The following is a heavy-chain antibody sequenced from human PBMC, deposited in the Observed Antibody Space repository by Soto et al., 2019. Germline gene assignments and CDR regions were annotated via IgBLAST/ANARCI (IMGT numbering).Heavy chain of an antibody. V-gene: IGHV3-23*01. J-gene: IGHJ4*02. Sequence: EVQLLESGGGLVQPGGSLRLSSAASGFPFTSYGVSWVRQAPGKGLEWVSTINTNGNRHYADSVKGRFTISRDSSESMLYLDMNNLRAEDTALYYCARKLGVGHYPFRHWGQGTLVTVSS. D-gene: IGHD7-27*01. CDR2: INTNGNR. CDR1: GFPFTSYG. CDR3: ARKLGVGHYPFRH.